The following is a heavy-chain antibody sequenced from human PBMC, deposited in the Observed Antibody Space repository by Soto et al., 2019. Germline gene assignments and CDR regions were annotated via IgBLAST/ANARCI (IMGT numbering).Heavy chain of an antibody. CDR2: ISYDGSNK. V-gene: IGHV3-30-3*01. J-gene: IGHJ4*02. CDR3: ARGDDYGDYYFDY. Sequence: QVQLVESGGGVVQPGRSLRLSCAASGFTFSSYAMHWVRQAPGKGLEWVAVISYDGSNKYYADSVKGRFTISRDNSKNTLYLQMNSLRAEDTAVYYCARGDDYGDYYFDYWGQGTLVTVSS. CDR1: GFTFSSYA. D-gene: IGHD4-17*01.